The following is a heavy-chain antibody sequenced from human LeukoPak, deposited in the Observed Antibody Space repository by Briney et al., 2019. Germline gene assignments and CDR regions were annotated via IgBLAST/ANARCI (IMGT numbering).Heavy chain of an antibody. D-gene: IGHD3-22*01. V-gene: IGHV4-59*01. CDR3: ARGGDYYDSSGYYFDY. CDR2: IYYSGST. CDR1: GGSISSYY. J-gene: IGHJ4*02. Sequence: SETLSLTCTVSGGSISSYYWSWIRQPPGKGLEWIGYIYYSGSTNYNPSLKSRVTISVDTSKNQFSLKLSSVTAADTAVYYCARGGDYYDSSGYYFDYWGQGTLVTVSS.